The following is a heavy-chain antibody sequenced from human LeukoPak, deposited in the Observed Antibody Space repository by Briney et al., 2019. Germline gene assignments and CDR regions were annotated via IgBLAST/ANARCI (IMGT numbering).Heavy chain of an antibody. CDR1: GGSFNPYY. Sequence: SETLSLTCAVYGGSFNPYYWTWIRQPPGKGLEWIAYIYYSGSTNYNPSLKSRVTISIDTSKNQFSLNLSSVTAADTAMYYCARGSDSSPFYWGQGTLVTVSS. J-gene: IGHJ4*02. D-gene: IGHD6-19*01. V-gene: IGHV4-59*01. CDR3: ARGSDSSPFY. CDR2: IYYSGST.